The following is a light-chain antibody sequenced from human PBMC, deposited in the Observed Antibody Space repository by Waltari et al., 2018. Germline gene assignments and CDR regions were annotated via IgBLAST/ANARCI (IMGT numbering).Light chain of an antibody. Sequence: QYALTQAASVSGSPGQSITISCTGTRRYIGRSKTVPWYQQHPGKAPKLLIYDVSTRPSGVSYRFSGSKSGNTASLTISGLQAEDEADYFCGSWTGTSTLVVFGRGTRLTVL. CDR3: GSWTGTSTLVV. CDR1: RRYIGRSKT. V-gene: IGLV2-14*03. J-gene: IGLJ2*01. CDR2: DVS.